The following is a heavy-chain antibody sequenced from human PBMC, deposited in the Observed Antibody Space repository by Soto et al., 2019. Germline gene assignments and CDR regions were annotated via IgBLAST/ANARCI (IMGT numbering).Heavy chain of an antibody. J-gene: IGHJ5*02. D-gene: IGHD3-3*01. CDR3: AHRAYYDFWSGYGSNRFDP. Sequence: QITLKESGPTLVKPTQTLTLTCTFSGFSLSTSGVGVGWIRQPPGKALEWLALIYWDDDKRYSPSLKSRLTITKDTSKNQVVLTMTNMDPVDTATYYCAHRAYYDFWSGYGSNRFDPWGQGTLVTVSS. V-gene: IGHV2-5*02. CDR2: IYWDDDK. CDR1: GFSLSTSGVG.